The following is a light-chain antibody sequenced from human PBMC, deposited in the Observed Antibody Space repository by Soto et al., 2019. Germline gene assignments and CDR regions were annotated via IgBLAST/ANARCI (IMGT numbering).Light chain of an antibody. V-gene: IGKV1-39*01. CDR1: QSISSY. CDR3: QQSYSTPLT. Sequence: IQVTQSPSSLSASVGDRVTITCRASQSISSYLNWYEQKPGKAPKLLIYAASSLQSGVPSRFGGSGSGTDFTLTISSLEPEDFATYYCQQSYSTPLTFGGGTKVDIK. CDR2: AAS. J-gene: IGKJ4*01.